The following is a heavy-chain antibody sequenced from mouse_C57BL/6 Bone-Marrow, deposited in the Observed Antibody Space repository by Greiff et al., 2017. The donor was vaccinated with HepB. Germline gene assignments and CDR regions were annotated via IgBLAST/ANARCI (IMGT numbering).Heavy chain of an antibody. Sequence: VQLQQPGAELVKPGASVKLSCKASGYTFTSYWMHWVKQRPGQGLEWIGMIHPNSGSTNYNEKFKSKAKLTVDKSSSTAYMQLSSLTSEDSAVDYCTRRGIYDYALYYGGRGPSPTVS. CDR2: IHPNSGST. V-gene: IGHV1-64*01. CDR3: TRRGIYDYALYY. CDR1: GYTFTSYW. D-gene: IGHD2-4*01. J-gene: IGHJ2*03.